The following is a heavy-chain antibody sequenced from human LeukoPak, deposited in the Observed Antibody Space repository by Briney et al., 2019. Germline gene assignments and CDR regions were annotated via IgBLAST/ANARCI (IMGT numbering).Heavy chain of an antibody. Sequence: QSGGSLRLSYAASGFTFGNYAMSWVRQAPGKGLEWVSAISGSGGSAYYADSVKGRFTISRDNSKKTLYLQMSSLRAEDSAVYYCAGQGRFLEWLPYFDYWGQGTLVTVSS. D-gene: IGHD3-3*01. V-gene: IGHV3-23*01. J-gene: IGHJ4*02. CDR2: ISGSGGSA. CDR1: GFTFGNYA. CDR3: AGQGRFLEWLPYFDY.